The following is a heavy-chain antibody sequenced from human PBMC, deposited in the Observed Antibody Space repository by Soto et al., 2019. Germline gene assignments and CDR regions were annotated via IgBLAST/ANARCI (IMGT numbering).Heavy chain of an antibody. D-gene: IGHD2-21*02. J-gene: IGHJ4*02. CDR1: GFTFSSFA. V-gene: IGHV3-30*04. CDR3: ARRLTTTVTAMGY. CDR2: ISDDGTNK. Sequence: GGSLRLSCKGSGFTFSSFAIQWVRQAPGKGLEWVAAISDDGTNKYTADSVKGRFTISRDNSRNTVYLQVNSLRIEDRAVYYCARRLTTTVTAMGYWGQGTPVTVSS.